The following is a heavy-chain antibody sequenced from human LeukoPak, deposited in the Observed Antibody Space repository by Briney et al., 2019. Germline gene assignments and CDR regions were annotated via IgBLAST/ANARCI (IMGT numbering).Heavy chain of an antibody. V-gene: IGHV4-4*07. CDR1: GGSISSYY. Sequence: PSETLSLTCTVSGGSISSYYWSWIRQPAGKGLELIGRIYTSGSTNYNPSLKSRVTMSVDTSKNQFSLKLSSVTAADTAVYYCARDPDFGSGSYFDYWGQGTLVTVSS. CDR2: IYTSGST. J-gene: IGHJ4*02. CDR3: ARDPDFGSGSYFDY. D-gene: IGHD3-10*01.